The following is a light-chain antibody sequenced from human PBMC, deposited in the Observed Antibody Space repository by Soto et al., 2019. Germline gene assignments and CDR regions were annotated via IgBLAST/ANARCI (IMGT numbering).Light chain of an antibody. J-gene: IGKJ2*01. CDR3: QQYNNWPLYT. Sequence: EIVMTQSPATLSVSPGERATLSCRASQSVSSNLAWYQQKPCQAPRLLIYGASTRATGIPARFSGSGTGTEFTLTISSLLSEDFAVYYCQQYNNWPLYTFGQGTKLEIK. V-gene: IGKV3-15*01. CDR2: GAS. CDR1: QSVSSN.